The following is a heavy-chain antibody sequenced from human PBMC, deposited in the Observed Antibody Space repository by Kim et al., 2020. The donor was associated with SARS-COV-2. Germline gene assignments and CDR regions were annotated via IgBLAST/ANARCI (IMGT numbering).Heavy chain of an antibody. CDR1: GFTFKNYE. J-gene: IGHJ6*02. CDR3: ARPGYDYDGMDV. Sequence: GGSLRLSCAASGFTFKNYEIMWVRQAPGRGLEWISFISSRAGSIYYADSVKGRFIISRDNDNDFLYLQMNSLRAEDTGVYYCARPGYDYDGMDVWGQGTTVTVSS. V-gene: IGHV3-48*03. CDR2: ISSRAGSI.